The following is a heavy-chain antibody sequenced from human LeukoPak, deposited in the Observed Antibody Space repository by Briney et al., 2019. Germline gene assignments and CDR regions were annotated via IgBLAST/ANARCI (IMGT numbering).Heavy chain of an antibody. CDR3: ARTNLDCKNGVCYDY. CDR2: ISAYNGKT. D-gene: IGHD2-8*01. Sequence: ASVKVSCKASGGTFSSYAISWVRQAPGQGLEWMGWISAYNGKTYYAQKFQGRVTVTTDTSTTTAYMDLRSLRSDDTAVYYCARTNLDCKNGVCYDYWGQGTPVTVSS. CDR1: GGTFSSYA. J-gene: IGHJ4*02. V-gene: IGHV1-18*01.